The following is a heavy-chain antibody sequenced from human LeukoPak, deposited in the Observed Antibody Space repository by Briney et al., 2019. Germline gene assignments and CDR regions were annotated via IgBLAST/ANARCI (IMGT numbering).Heavy chain of an antibody. J-gene: IGHJ1*01. Sequence: PSETLSLTCTISGDSISGSSYYWGWIRQPPGKGLEWIGDIYYRGSTYYNPSLKSRVSISIDTSNNQFSLTLNSVTAADTALYFCARRRYYDSTGYLDWGQGTLVTVSS. CDR1: GDSISGSSYY. D-gene: IGHD3-22*01. CDR3: ARRRYYDSTGYLD. V-gene: IGHV4-39*01. CDR2: IYYRGST.